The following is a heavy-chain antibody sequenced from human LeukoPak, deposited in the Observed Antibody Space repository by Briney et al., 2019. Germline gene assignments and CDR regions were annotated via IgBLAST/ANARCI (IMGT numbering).Heavy chain of an antibody. V-gene: IGHV3-23*01. CDR2: ISGSGGST. D-gene: IGHD3-9*01. CDR3: AKDGGGYDILTGYYTKYYFDY. CDR1: GFTFSSYA. J-gene: IGHJ4*02. Sequence: GGSLRLSCAASGFTFSSYAMSWVRQAPGKGLEWVSAISGSGGSTYYADSVKGRFTISRDNSKNTLYLQMNSLRAEDTAVCYCAKDGGGYDILTGYYTKYYFDYWGQGTLVTVSS.